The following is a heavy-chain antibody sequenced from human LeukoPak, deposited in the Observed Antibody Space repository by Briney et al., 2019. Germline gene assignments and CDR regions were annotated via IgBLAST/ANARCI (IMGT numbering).Heavy chain of an antibody. J-gene: IGHJ3*02. D-gene: IGHD4-23*01. CDR2: IYTSGST. CDR3: ARDGGKRANDAFDI. Sequence: PSETLSLTCTVSGGSISSYYWSWIRQPAGKGLEWIGRIYTSGSTNYNPSLKSRVTMSVDTSKNQFSLKLSSVTAADTAVYYCARDGGKRANDAFDIWGQGTMVTVSS. V-gene: IGHV4-4*07. CDR1: GGSISSYY.